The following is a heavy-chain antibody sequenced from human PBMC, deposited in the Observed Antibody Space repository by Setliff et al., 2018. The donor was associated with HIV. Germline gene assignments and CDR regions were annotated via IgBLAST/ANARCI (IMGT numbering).Heavy chain of an antibody. J-gene: IGHJ3*02. CDR2: IYYSGST. Sequence: PSETLSLTCTVSGGSISSSSYYWGWIRQPPGKGLEWIGNIYYSGSTYYSLSLKSRVTISVDTSENQLSLHLSSVTAADTAVYYCAMSYCSSGSCYPKDAFDIWGQGTMVTVSS. D-gene: IGHD2-15*01. CDR1: GGSISSSSYY. CDR3: AMSYCSSGSCYPKDAFDI. V-gene: IGHV4-39*01.